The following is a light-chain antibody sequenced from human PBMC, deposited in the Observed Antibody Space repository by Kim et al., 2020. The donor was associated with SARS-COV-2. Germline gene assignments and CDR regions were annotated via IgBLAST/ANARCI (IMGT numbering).Light chain of an antibody. J-gene: IGLJ3*02. CDR1: NIGGKS. Sequence: SYELTQPPSLSVAPGKTARITCGGNNIGGKSVHWYQQKPGQAPVRVIYSDTDRPSGIPERFSGSNSGSTATLTISRVEAGDEADYFCQVWDIGSEDWVVG. V-gene: IGLV3-21*04. CDR3: QVWDIGSEDWV. CDR2: SDT.